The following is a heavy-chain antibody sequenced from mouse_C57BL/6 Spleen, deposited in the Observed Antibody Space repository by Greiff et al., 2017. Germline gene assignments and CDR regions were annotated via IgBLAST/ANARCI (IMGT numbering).Heavy chain of an antibody. V-gene: IGHV1-55*01. CDR2: IYPGSGST. CDR1: GYTFTSYW. J-gene: IGHJ1*03. Sequence: VQLQQPGAELVKPGASVKMSCKASGYTFTSYWITWVKQRPGQGLEWIGDIYPGSGSTNYNEKFKSKATLTVDTSSSTAYMQLSSLTSEDSAVYYCARYYYGRGNWYFDVWGTGTTVTVSS. D-gene: IGHD1-1*01. CDR3: ARYYYGRGNWYFDV.